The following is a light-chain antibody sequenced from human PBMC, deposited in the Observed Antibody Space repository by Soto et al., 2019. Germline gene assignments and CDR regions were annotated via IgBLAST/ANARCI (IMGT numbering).Light chain of an antibody. CDR2: AAS. Sequence: DIQMTQSASSLSASVGDRVTITCRASQSISVYLNWYQQKPGKAPKLLIYAASSLHSGVPSRFSGSGSETDFTLTISSLQPVDFATYYCQQSYSTSWTFGQGTKVEI. CDR3: QQSYSTSWT. V-gene: IGKV1-39*01. CDR1: QSISVY. J-gene: IGKJ1*01.